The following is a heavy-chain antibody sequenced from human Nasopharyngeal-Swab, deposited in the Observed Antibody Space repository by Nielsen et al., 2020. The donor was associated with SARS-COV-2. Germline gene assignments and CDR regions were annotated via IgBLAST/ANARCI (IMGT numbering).Heavy chain of an antibody. Sequence: ASVKVSCKASGYTFTGYYMHWVRQAPGQGLEWMGWINPNSGGTNYAQKFQGWVTMTRDTSISTAYMELSRLRSDDTAVYYCAGRTQWFGELLNFRYYYYYYMDVWGKGTTVTVSS. J-gene: IGHJ6*03. CDR3: AGRTQWFGELLNFRYYYYYYMDV. D-gene: IGHD3-10*01. CDR1: GYTFTGYY. V-gene: IGHV1-2*04. CDR2: INPNSGGT.